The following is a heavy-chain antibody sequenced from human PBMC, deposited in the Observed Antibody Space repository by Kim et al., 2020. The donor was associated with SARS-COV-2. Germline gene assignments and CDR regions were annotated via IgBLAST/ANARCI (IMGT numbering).Heavy chain of an antibody. CDR1: GYTLTELS. V-gene: IGHV1-24*01. CDR3: ATRQAGSYGYYYGMDV. J-gene: IGHJ6*02. CDR2: FDPEDGET. Sequence: ASVKVSCKVSGYTLTELSMHWVRQAPGKGLEWMGGFDPEDGETIYAQKFQGRVTMTEDTSTDTAYMELSSLRSEDTAVYYCATRQAGSYGYYYGMDVWGQGTTVTVSS. D-gene: IGHD3-10*01.